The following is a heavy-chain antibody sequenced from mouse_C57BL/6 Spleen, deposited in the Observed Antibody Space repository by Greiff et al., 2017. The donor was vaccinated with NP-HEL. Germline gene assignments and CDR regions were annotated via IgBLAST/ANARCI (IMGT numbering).Heavy chain of an antibody. CDR3: ARYSNFAWFAY. D-gene: IGHD2-5*01. V-gene: IGHV1-20*01. CDR2: INPYNGDT. CDR1: GYSFAGYF. J-gene: IGHJ3*01. Sequence: DVQLQESGPELVKPGDSVKISCKASGYSFAGYFMNWVMQSHGKSLEWIGRINPYNGDTFNNQKFKGKATLTVDKSSSTAHMELRSLTSEDSAVYYCARYSNFAWFAYWGQGTLVTVSA.